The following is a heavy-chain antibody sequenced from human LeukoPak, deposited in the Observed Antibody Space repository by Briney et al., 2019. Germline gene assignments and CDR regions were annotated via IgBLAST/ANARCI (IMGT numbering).Heavy chain of an antibody. V-gene: IGHV4-59*01. CDR1: GGSISSYY. D-gene: IGHD3-10*01. J-gene: IGHJ5*02. CDR3: AKYTSYGSGSYWFDP. Sequence: PSETLSLTCTVSGGSISSYYWSWIRQPPGKGLEWIGYIYYSGSTNYNPSLKSRVTISVDTSKNQFSLKLSSVTAADTAVYYCAKYTSYGSGSYWFDPWGQGTLVTVSS. CDR2: IYYSGST.